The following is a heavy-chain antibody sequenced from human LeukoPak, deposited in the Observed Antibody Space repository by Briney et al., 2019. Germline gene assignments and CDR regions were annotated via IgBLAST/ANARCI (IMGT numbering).Heavy chain of an antibody. Sequence: ASVKVSCKASGYTFTSYYMHWVRQAPGQGLEWMGIINPSGGSTSYAQKFQGRVTMTRDTSISTAYMELSRLRSDDTAVYYCARDRLSCSSTSCYAHYGMDVWGQGTTVTVSS. CDR3: ARDRLSCSSTSCYAHYGMDV. V-gene: IGHV1-46*01. CDR2: INPSGGST. CDR1: GYTFTSYY. J-gene: IGHJ6*02. D-gene: IGHD2-2*01.